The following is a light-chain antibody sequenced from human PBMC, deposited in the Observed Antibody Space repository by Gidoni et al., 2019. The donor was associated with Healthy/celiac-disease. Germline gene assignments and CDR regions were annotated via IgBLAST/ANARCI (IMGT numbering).Light chain of an antibody. Sequence: PATLSSSPGDRVTISCRASQSVSSYLAWYHQKPGQAPRLLIYAASNLATGIPARFSGSGSGTDFTLTISSLQPEDFAVYYCQQSSSSPPTFGGGTKVEIK. V-gene: IGKV3-11*01. CDR1: QSVSSY. J-gene: IGKJ4*01. CDR3: QQSSSSPPT. CDR2: AAS.